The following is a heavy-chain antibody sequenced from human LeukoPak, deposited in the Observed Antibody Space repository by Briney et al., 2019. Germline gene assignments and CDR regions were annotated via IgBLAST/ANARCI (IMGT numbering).Heavy chain of an antibody. Sequence: PSETLSLTCTVSGGSISSYYWSWIRQPAGKGLEWIGRIHTSGSTNYNPSLKSRVTMSVDTSKNQFSLKLSSVTAADTAVYYCARDGGASLYSSSPNWFDPWGQGTLVTVSS. CDR2: IHTSGST. CDR3: ARDGGASLYSSSPNWFDP. J-gene: IGHJ5*02. D-gene: IGHD6-6*01. CDR1: GGSISSYY. V-gene: IGHV4-4*07.